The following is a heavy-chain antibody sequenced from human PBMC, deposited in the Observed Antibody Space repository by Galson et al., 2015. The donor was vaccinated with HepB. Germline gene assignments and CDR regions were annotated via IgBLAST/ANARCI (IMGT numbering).Heavy chain of an antibody. V-gene: IGHV6-1*01. J-gene: IGHJ6*02. CDR2: TYYRSKWYN. CDR1: GDSVSSNSAA. CDR3: AREERYDSSGFPYYYGMDV. Sequence: CAISGDSVSSNSAAWNWIRQSPSRGLEWLGRTYYRSKWYNDYAVSVKSRITINPDTSKNQFSLQLNSVTPEDTAVYYCAREERYDSSGFPYYYGMDVWGQGTTVTVSS. D-gene: IGHD3-22*01.